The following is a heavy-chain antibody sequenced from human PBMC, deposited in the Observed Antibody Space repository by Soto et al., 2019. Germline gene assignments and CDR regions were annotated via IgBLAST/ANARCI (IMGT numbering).Heavy chain of an antibody. Sequence: GGSLRLSCAASGFTFSRYSMNWVRQAPGKGLEWVSYISSSSSTIYYAGSVKGRFTISRDNARNSLYLQMNSLRDEDTAVYYCARGLDFWSGRGMDVWGQGTTVTVSS. V-gene: IGHV3-48*02. CDR3: ARGLDFWSGRGMDV. J-gene: IGHJ6*02. CDR1: GFTFSRYS. D-gene: IGHD3-3*01. CDR2: ISSSSSTI.